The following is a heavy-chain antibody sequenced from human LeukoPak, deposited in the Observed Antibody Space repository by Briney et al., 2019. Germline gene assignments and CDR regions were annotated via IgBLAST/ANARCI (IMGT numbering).Heavy chain of an antibody. V-gene: IGHV3-7*01. Sequence: GGSLRLSCAASGFTFSTYWMSWVRQAPGKGLEWVANIKQDGSEKYYVDSVKGRFTISRDNAKNSVYLQMNSLRAEDTAVYYCAELGITMIGGVWGKGTTVTVSS. J-gene: IGHJ6*04. CDR3: AELGITMIGGV. D-gene: IGHD3-10*02. CDR2: IKQDGSEK. CDR1: GFTFSTYW.